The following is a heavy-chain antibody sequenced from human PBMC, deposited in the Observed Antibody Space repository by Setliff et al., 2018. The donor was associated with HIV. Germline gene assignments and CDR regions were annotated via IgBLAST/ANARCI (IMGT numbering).Heavy chain of an antibody. J-gene: IGHJ3*02. Sequence: GGSLRLSCAASGSTFSSNWMNWVRQAPGKGLEWVASINRDGSEIHYVGSVQGRFTISRDNAKNSLYLQMNSLRAEDTAVYYCARRAYYDNSGPNAFDIWGQGTMVTVSS. CDR3: ARRAYYDNSGPNAFDI. CDR1: GSTFSSNW. CDR2: INRDGSEI. V-gene: IGHV3-7*01. D-gene: IGHD3-22*01.